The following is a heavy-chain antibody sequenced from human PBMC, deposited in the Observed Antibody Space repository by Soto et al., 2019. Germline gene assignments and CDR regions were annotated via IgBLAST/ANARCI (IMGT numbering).Heavy chain of an antibody. CDR3: ASSEPLYSSGWYGSYGMDV. CDR2: INHSGST. CDR1: GGSISSSSYY. D-gene: IGHD6-19*01. Sequence: SETLSLTCTVSGGSISSSSYYWGWIRQPPGKGLEWIGSINHSGSTNYNPSLKSRVTISVDTSKNQFSLKLSSVTAADTAVYYCASSEPLYSSGWYGSYGMDVWGQGTTVTVSS. J-gene: IGHJ6*02. V-gene: IGHV4-39*07.